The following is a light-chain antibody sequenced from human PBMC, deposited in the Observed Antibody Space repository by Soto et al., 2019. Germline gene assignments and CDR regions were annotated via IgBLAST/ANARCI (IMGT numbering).Light chain of an antibody. CDR1: SSNIGAGFD. Sequence: QSVLTQPPSVSGAPGQRVAISCTGSSSNIGAGFDVHWYQQLPGTAPKLLIYANTNRPSGVPDRFSGSKSGTSASLAITGLQAEDDADYYCQSYDSSLSGVIFGGVTKLTVL. V-gene: IGLV1-40*01. CDR2: ANT. CDR3: QSYDSSLSGVI. J-gene: IGLJ2*01.